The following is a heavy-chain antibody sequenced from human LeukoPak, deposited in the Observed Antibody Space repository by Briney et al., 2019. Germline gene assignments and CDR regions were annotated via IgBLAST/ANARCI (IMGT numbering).Heavy chain of an antibody. CDR2: IDSDGGTT. CDR3: ARDTMLGMGNP. V-gene: IGHV3-74*01. D-gene: IGHD3-10*02. CDR1: GFTFSSYW. J-gene: IGHJ5*02. Sequence: GGSLRLSCAASGFTFSSYWMQWVRQAPGKGLVWVSRIDSDGGTTRYADSVKGRFTIYRDNAKNTLALQMNSLRAEDTAVYYCARDTMLGMGNPWGQGTLVTVSS.